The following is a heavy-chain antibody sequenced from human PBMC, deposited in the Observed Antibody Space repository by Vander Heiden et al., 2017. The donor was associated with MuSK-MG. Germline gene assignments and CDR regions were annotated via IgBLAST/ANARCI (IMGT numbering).Heavy chain of an antibody. V-gene: IGHV2-5*02. CDR1: GFLLSSGGVG. CDR3: AHSRNYYYDNGGFDY. D-gene: IGHD3-22*01. Sequence: QIIPKESGPTPVNPTQILTLTCPFSGFLLSSGGVGVGWIRQPPGKALEWLAIIYWDDDKHYSPSLKSRLTITKDTSKNQVVLTMTNMDPVDTATYYCAHSRNYYYDNGGFDYGGQGTLVTVSS. J-gene: IGHJ4*02. CDR2: IYWDDDK.